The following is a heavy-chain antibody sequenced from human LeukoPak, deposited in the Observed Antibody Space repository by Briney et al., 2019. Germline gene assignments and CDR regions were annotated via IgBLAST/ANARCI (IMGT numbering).Heavy chain of an antibody. Sequence: PGGSLRLSCTVSGFTLSSYEMSWIRQAPGKGLEWVSSIDYDGGSGHYADSVRGRFTISRDNSKSTLSLQMNSLRAEDTALYYCAKDADISVELVVITSFDSWGQGTLVTVSS. D-gene: IGHD3-22*01. CDR3: AKDADISVELVVITSFDS. J-gene: IGHJ4*02. CDR2: IDYDGGSG. V-gene: IGHV3-23*01. CDR1: GFTLSSYE.